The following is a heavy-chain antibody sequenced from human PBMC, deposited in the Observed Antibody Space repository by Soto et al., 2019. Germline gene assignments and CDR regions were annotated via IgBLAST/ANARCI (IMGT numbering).Heavy chain of an antibody. V-gene: IGHV4-31*03. CDR1: GGSISSGGYY. CDR3: ATRSLGELSLFDY. D-gene: IGHD3-16*02. CDR2: IYYSGST. J-gene: IGHJ4*02. Sequence: QVQLQESGPGLVKPSQTLSLTCTVSGGSISSGGYYWSWIRQHPGKGLEWIGYIYYSGSTYYNPSLKSRVTISVDTSKNQFSLKLSSVTAADSAVYYCATRSLGELSLFDYWGQGTLVTVSS.